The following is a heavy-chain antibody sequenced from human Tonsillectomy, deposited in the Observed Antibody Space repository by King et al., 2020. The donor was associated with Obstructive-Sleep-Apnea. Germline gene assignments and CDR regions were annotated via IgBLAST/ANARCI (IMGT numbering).Heavy chain of an antibody. CDR3: ARANWNDRDAFDI. V-gene: IGHV4-59*01. Sequence: QLQESGPGLVKPSETLSLTCTVSGGSISSYYWSWIRQPPGKGLEWFGYIYYSGSTNYNPSLKIRVTISVETSKNQFSLKLSSVTAADTAVYYCARANWNDRDAFDIWGQGTMVTVSS. D-gene: IGHD1-1*01. CDR2: IYYSGST. J-gene: IGHJ3*02. CDR1: GGSISSYY.